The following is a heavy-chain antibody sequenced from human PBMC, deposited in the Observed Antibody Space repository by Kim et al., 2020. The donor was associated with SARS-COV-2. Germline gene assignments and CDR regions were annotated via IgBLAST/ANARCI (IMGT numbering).Heavy chain of an antibody. Sequence: GGSLRLSCVVSGFPFRAYWMSWVRQAPGKGLEWVANINYDGSQSYYVDSVRGRFIISRDNTRDSLYLEILGLRVEDTAVYYCAIEEVNRGDLPADRWGQGTLVIVSS. V-gene: IGHV3-7*03. CDR1: GFPFRAYW. CDR3: AIEEVNRGDLPADR. CDR2: INYDGSQS. J-gene: IGHJ5*02. D-gene: IGHD3-16*01.